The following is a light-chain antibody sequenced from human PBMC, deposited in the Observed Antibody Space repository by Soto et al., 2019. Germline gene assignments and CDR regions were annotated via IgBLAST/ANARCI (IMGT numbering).Light chain of an antibody. CDR3: QQYNSYQYT. CDR2: DAS. CDR1: QSVSHW. Sequence: DIQMTQSPSTLSASVGDRVTITCRASQSVSHWLAWYQQKPGKAPKALIYDASTLETGVPSRFSGSGSGTYFTLTISSLQPDDFATYYCQQYNSYQYTFGQGTKVDIK. V-gene: IGKV1-5*01. J-gene: IGKJ2*01.